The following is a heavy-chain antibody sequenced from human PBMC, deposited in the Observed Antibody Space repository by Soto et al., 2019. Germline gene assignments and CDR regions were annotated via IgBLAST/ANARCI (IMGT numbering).Heavy chain of an antibody. D-gene: IGHD1-26*01. CDR2: ISSNGGST. Sequence: GESLKISCSASGFTFSSYAMHWVRQAPGKGLEYVSAISSNGGSTYYADSVKGRFTISRDNSKNTLYLQMSSLRAEDTAVYYCVKRNGGGATYYFDYWGQGTLVTVSS. J-gene: IGHJ4*02. CDR1: GFTFSSYA. CDR3: VKRNGGGATYYFDY. V-gene: IGHV3-64D*08.